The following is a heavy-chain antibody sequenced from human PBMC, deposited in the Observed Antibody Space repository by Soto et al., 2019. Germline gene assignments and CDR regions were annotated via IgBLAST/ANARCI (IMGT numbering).Heavy chain of an antibody. V-gene: IGHV4-39*01. J-gene: IGHJ3*02. CDR2: IYYSGST. CDR1: GGSISSSSYY. Sequence: SETLSLTCTASGGSISSSSYYWGWIRQPPGKVLVWIGSIYYSGSTYYNPSLKRRVTISVDTSKNQFSLKLSSVTAADTAVYYWARGYPGGGRTAFDIWGQGTMVTVSS. D-gene: IGHD5-18*01. CDR3: ARGYPGGGRTAFDI.